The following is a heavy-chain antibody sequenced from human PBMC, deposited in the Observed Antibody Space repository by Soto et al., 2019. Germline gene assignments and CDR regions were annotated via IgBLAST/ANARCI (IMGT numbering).Heavy chain of an antibody. D-gene: IGHD3-10*01. J-gene: IGHJ6*02. CDR2: ISYDGSNK. CDR3: ARVKGLGSYYYYGMDV. Sequence: SLRLSCEASRFTFSSYAVHGVLQTPFNGLEWVAVISYDGSNKYYADSVKGRFTISRDNSKNTLYLQMNSLRAEDTAVYYCARVKGLGSYYYYGMDVWGQGTTVTVSS. V-gene: IGHV3-30-3*01. CDR1: RFTFSSYA.